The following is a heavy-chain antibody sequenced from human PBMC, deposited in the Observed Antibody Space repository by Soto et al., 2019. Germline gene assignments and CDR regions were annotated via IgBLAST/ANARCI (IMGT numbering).Heavy chain of an antibody. J-gene: IGHJ6*04. Sequence: QLQLQEWGPGLVKPSETLSLTCTVSGGSISSSSYYWGWIRQPPGKGLERIGSLYYSGSTYYNPSLKSRVTISVDTSKSQSSRMRSSVTAADTAVYYCARLGCSGGSCYSYYYCMEVWGNGTTVTDSS. CDR3: ARLGCSGGSCYSYYYCMEV. CDR1: GGSISSSSYY. CDR2: LYYSGST. D-gene: IGHD2-15*01. V-gene: IGHV4-39*01.